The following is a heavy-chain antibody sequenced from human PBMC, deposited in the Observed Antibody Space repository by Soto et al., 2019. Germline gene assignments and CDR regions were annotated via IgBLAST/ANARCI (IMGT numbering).Heavy chain of an antibody. D-gene: IGHD3-22*01. CDR1: GFTFTTYG. CDR2: IWYDGTTT. J-gene: IGHJ4*02. CDR3: AKNPGYYYDSTGYHFDY. V-gene: IGHV3-33*06. Sequence: GGSLRLSSATSGFTFTTYGFHWVRQAPGKGLEWVAVIWYDGTTTYYAESVKGRFTISRDNSKNTLYLQMNSLRAEDTAVYYCAKNPGYYYDSTGYHFDYWGQGTLVTVSS.